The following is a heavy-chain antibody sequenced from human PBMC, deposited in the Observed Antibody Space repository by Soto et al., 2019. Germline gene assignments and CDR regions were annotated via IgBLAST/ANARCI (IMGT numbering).Heavy chain of an antibody. J-gene: IGHJ3*02. CDR1: GDSVSSNSAA. CDR3: ARELHYYDSSGYYSPDAFDI. V-gene: IGHV6-1*01. Sequence: PSQTLSLTCXISGDSVSSNSAAWNWIRQSPSRGLEWLGRTYYRSKWYNDYAVSVKRRITINPDTSKNQFSLQLNSVTPEDTAVYYCARELHYYDSSGYYSPDAFDIWGQGTMVTVSS. CDR2: TYYRSKWYN. D-gene: IGHD3-22*01.